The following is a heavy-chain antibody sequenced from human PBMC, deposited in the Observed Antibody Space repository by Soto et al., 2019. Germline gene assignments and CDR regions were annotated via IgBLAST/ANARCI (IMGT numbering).Heavy chain of an antibody. V-gene: IGHV1-69*13. D-gene: IGHD3-16*01. J-gene: IGHJ3*02. CDR3: ARGGLGVGQLGDAFDI. CDR2: IIPIFGTA. Sequence: SVNVSCKASGGTFSSYAISWVRQAPGQGLEWMGGIIPIFGTANYAQKFQGRVTITADESTSTAYMELSSLRSEDTAVYYCARGGLGVGQLGDAFDIWGQGTMVTVSS. CDR1: GGTFSSYA.